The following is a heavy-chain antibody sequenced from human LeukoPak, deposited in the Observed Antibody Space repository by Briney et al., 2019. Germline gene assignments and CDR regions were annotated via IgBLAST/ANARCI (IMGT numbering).Heavy chain of an antibody. V-gene: IGHV4-4*07. CDR3: ARDLSDFWSGYHDY. J-gene: IGHJ4*02. Sequence: SETLSLTCTVSGGSISSYFWSWIRQPAVKGLEWVGRIYPSGTTNYNPSLKSRVTMSVDTSKNQFSLKLSSVTAADTAVYYCARDLSDFWSGYHDYWGQGTLVTVSS. CDR1: GGSISSYF. CDR2: IYPSGTT. D-gene: IGHD3-3*01.